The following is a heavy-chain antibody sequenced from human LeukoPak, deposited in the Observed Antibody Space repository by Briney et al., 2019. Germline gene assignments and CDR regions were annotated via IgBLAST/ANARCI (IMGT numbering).Heavy chain of an antibody. CDR1: GGSISSYY. CDR3: ARGGPKYQLLWDFDY. V-gene: IGHV4-4*07. D-gene: IGHD2-2*01. Sequence: SETLSLTCTVSGGSISSYYWSWIRQPAGKGLEWIGRIYSSGSTNYNPSLKSRVTISVDMSKNQFSLELSSVTAADTAVHYCARGGPKYQLLWDFDYWGQGTLVTVFS. CDR2: IYSSGST. J-gene: IGHJ4*02.